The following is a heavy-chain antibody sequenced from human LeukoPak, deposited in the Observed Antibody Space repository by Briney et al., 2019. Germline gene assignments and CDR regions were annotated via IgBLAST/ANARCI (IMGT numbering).Heavy chain of an antibody. J-gene: IGHJ2*01. CDR2: ISYDGSNK. Sequence: GSLRLSCAASGFTFSSYTMNWVRQAPGKGLGWVALISYDGSNKFYADSVKGRFSIFRDNSKNTLYLQINSLRAEDTAVYYCARALPTVDRYWYFDLWGRGTLVTVSS. D-gene: IGHD4-17*01. V-gene: IGHV3-30-3*01. CDR1: GFTFSSYT. CDR3: ARALPTVDRYWYFDL.